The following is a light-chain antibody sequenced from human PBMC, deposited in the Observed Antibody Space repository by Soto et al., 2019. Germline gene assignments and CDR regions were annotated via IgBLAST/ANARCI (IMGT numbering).Light chain of an antibody. CDR1: QSVSSY. V-gene: IGKV3-11*01. J-gene: IGKJ5*01. CDR2: DAS. Sequence: EIVLTQSPATLSLSPGESATHSCRASQSVSSYLAWYQQKRGQAPRLLIYDASNRATGIPARFSGSGSGTDFTLTISSLEPEDFAVYYCQQRSNWPITFGQGTRLEIK. CDR3: QQRSNWPIT.